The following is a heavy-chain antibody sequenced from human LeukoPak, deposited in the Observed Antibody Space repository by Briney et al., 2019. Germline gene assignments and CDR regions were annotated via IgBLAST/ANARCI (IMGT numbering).Heavy chain of an antibody. CDR3: ARDLTVTHGGPLGY. J-gene: IGHJ4*02. CDR1: GYTFTGYY. V-gene: IGHV1-2*02. Sequence: GASVKVSCKASGYTFTGYYMHWVRQAPGQGLEWMGWINPNSGGTNYAQKFQGRVTMTRDASISTAYMELSRLRSDDTAVYYCARDLTVTHGGPLGYWGQGTLVTVSS. CDR2: INPNSGGT. D-gene: IGHD4-17*01.